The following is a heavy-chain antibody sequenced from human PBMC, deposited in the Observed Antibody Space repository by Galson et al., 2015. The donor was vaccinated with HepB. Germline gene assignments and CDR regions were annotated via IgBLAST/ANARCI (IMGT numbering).Heavy chain of an antibody. CDR1: GYTFTSYG. CDR3: ARDRPPPYDFWSGYYTRTSDYYYYGMDV. J-gene: IGHJ6*02. D-gene: IGHD3-3*01. Sequence: SVKVSCKASGYTFTSYGISWVRQAPGQGLEWMGWISAYNGNTNYAQKLQGRVTMTTDTSTSTAYMELRSLRSDDTAVYYCARDRPPPYDFWSGYYTRTSDYYYYGMDVWGQGTTVTVSS. V-gene: IGHV1-18*04. CDR2: ISAYNGNT.